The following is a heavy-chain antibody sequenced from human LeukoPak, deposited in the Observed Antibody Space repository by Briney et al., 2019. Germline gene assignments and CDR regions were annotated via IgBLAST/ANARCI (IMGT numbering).Heavy chain of an antibody. CDR1: GFTFSSSA. J-gene: IGHJ4*02. CDR2: ISGSGGST. CDR3: AKDPVVSPSVDY. D-gene: IGHD4-23*01. V-gene: IGHV3-23*01. Sequence: GGSLRLSCAASGFTFSSSAMSWVRQAPGKGLEWVSAISGSGGSTYYADSVKGRFTISRDNSKNTLYLQMNSLRAEDTAVYYCAKDPVVSPSVDYWGQGTLVTVSS.